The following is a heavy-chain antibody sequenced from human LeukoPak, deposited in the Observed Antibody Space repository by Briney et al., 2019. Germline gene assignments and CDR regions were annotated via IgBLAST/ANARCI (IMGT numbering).Heavy chain of an antibody. CDR3: AREDGSGSYYIWGPFHY. V-gene: IGHV3-74*01. D-gene: IGHD3-10*01. Sequence: GGSLRLSCAASGFTFSSYWMHWVRHAPGKGLVWVSRINSDGSSTSYADSVKGRFTISRDNAKNTLYLQMNSLRAEDTAVYYCAREDGSGSYYIWGPFHYWGQGTLVTVSS. CDR1: GFTFSSYW. CDR2: INSDGSST. J-gene: IGHJ4*02.